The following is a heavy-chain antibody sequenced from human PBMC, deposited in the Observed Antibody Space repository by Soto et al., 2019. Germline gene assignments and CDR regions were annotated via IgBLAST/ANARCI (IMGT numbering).Heavy chain of an antibody. D-gene: IGHD5-12*01. V-gene: IGHV3-49*05. Sequence: EVQLVESGGGLVKPGRSLRLSCTASGFTFGDYAMSWFRQAPGKGLEWVGFIRSKAYGGTTEYAASVKGRFTISRDDSKSIAYLQMNSLKTEDTAVYYCTRNEDPSWDIVATIDYFDYWGQGTLVTVSS. CDR3: TRNEDPSWDIVATIDYFDY. CDR1: GFTFGDYA. J-gene: IGHJ4*02. CDR2: IRSKAYGGTT.